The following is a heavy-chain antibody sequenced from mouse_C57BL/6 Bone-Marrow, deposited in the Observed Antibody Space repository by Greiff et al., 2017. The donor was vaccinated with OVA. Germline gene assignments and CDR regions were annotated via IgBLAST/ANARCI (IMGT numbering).Heavy chain of an antibody. Sequence: EVKLMESGGGLVKPGGSLKLSCAASGFTFSDYGMHWVRQAPEQGLEWVAYISSGSSTIYYADTVKGRFTISRDNATNTLFLQMTSLRSEDTAMYYCARPGLAWFAYWGQGTLVTVSA. J-gene: IGHJ3*01. V-gene: IGHV5-17*01. CDR1: GFTFSDYG. CDR3: ARPGLAWFAY. CDR2: ISSGSSTI.